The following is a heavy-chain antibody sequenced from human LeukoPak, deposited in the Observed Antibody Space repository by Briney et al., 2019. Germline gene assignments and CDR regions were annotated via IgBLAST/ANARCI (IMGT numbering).Heavy chain of an antibody. V-gene: IGHV3-66*01. CDR3: ARDDYLLSHLGY. J-gene: IGHJ4*02. Sequence: PGGSLRLSCAASGFTVSSNYMSWVRQAPGKGLEWVSVIYSGGSTYYADSVKGRFTISRDNSKNTLYLQMNSLRAEDTAVYYCARDDYLLSHLGYWGQGTLATVSS. CDR2: IYSGGST. CDR1: GFTVSSNY. D-gene: IGHD2/OR15-2a*01.